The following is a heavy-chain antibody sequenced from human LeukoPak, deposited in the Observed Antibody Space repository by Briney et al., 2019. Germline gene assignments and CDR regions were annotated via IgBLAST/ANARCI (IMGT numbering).Heavy chain of an antibody. D-gene: IGHD3-10*01. CDR3: ARLSRGSGSYYNVYYFDY. V-gene: IGHV4-39*01. CDR1: GGSISTSSYY. Sequence: SQTLSLTCTVSGGSISTSSYYWGWIRHPPGKGLEWIGSMYYSGSPYYNPSLKGRVTIYVDTSKNQLSLKLSSVIAADTAVYYCARLSRGSGSYYNVYYFDYWGQGTLVTVSS. J-gene: IGHJ4*02. CDR2: MYYSGSP.